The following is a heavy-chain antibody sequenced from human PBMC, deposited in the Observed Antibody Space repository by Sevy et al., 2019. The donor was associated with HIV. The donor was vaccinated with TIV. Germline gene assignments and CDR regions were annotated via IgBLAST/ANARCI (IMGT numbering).Heavy chain of an antibody. CDR1: GYTFTGDY. D-gene: IGHD1-7*01. CDR3: ARDGDSGTTYSGMDV. CDR2: VFPNSGGT. V-gene: IGHV1-2*06. Sequence: APVKVSCKASGYTFTGDYLHWVRQAPGHGLEWMGRVFPNSGGTNYAQKFQGRVTMTRDTSISTAYMELSRLRSDDAAVYYCARDGDSGTTYSGMDVWGQGTTVTVSS. J-gene: IGHJ6*02.